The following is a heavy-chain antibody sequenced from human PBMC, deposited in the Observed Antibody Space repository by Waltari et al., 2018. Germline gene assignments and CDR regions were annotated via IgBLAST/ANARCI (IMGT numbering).Heavy chain of an antibody. Sequence: QVQLQESGPGLVKPSETLSLTCTVPGGSISSYSWSWLRQPPGKGLEWIGYIYYSGSTTYNPSLKSRVTISVDTSKNQFSLKLSSVTAADTAVYYCARRGGSYYGGWFDPWGQGTLVTVSS. CDR3: ARRGGSYYGGWFDP. CDR2: IYYSGST. V-gene: IGHV4-59*08. J-gene: IGHJ5*02. CDR1: GGSISSYS. D-gene: IGHD1-26*01.